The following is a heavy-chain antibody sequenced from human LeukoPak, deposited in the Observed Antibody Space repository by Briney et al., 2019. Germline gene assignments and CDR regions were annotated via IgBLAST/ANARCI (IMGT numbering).Heavy chain of an antibody. CDR1: GYTFTSYY. V-gene: IGHV1-2*02. Sequence: ASVKVSCKASGYTFTSYYMNWVRQAPGQGLEWVGWINPNSGGSHYARRFQGRVTMTSDTSINTGYMELTSLTTDDTAVYYCARGPRYGESGYDLGPYWGQGTLVTVSS. D-gene: IGHD5-12*01. J-gene: IGHJ4*02. CDR2: INPNSGGS. CDR3: ARGPRYGESGYDLGPY.